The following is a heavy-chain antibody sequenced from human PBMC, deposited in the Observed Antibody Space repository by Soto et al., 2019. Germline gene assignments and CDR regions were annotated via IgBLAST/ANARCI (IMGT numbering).Heavy chain of an antibody. Sequence: EVQLVESGGGLVKPGGSLRLSCAASGFTFSSYSMNWVRQAPGKGLEWVSSISSSSSYIYYADSVKGRFTISRDNAKNSLYLQMNSLRAEDTAVYYCARVFWPELLPDYLGQGTLVTVSS. CDR2: ISSSSSYI. J-gene: IGHJ4*02. V-gene: IGHV3-21*01. CDR1: GFTFSSYS. CDR3: ARVFWPELLPDY. D-gene: IGHD2-15*01.